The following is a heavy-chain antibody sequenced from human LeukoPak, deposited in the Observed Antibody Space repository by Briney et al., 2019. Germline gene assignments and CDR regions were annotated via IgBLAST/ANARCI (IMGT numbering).Heavy chain of an antibody. V-gene: IGHV4-39*01. J-gene: IGHJ4*02. CDR2: IYYSGST. CDR1: GRSISSSGYY. D-gene: IGHD4-11*01. Sequence: SQTLSLTCTVSGRSISSSGYYWGWIRQPPGKGLEWIGSIYYSGSTYYNPSLKSRVTISIDTSKNQFSLKLSSVTAADTALYYCARHRLQEHFRYWGQGTLVTVSS. CDR3: ARHRLQEHFRY.